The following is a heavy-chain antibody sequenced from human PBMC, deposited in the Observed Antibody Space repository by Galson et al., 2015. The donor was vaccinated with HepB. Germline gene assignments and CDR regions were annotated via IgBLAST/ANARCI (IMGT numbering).Heavy chain of an antibody. J-gene: IGHJ4*02. V-gene: IGHV3-21*01. CDR3: ARDGVDTTMVPRPYYFDY. D-gene: IGHD5-18*01. Sequence: LRLSCAASGFTFSSYSMNWVRQAPGKGLEWVSSLSGTTGYIYYADSVKGRFTISRDNAKNSLYLQMNSLRVDDTAVYYCARDGVDTTMVPRPYYFDYWGQGTLVTVSS. CDR1: GFTFSSYS. CDR2: LSGTTGYI.